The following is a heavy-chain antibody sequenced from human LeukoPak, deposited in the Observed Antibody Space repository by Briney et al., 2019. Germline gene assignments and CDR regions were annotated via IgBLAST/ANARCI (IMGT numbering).Heavy chain of an antibody. CDR3: ARDLYDYYGSGSDSGY. CDR2: INWNGGST. D-gene: IGHD3-10*01. J-gene: IGHJ4*02. Sequence: PGGSLRLSCAASGFTFDDYGMSWVRQAPGKGLEWVSGINWNGGSTGYADSVKGRFTISRDNAKNSLYLQMNSLRAEDTALYYCARDLYDYYGSGSDSGYWGQGTLVTVSS. V-gene: IGHV3-20*04. CDR1: GFTFDDYG.